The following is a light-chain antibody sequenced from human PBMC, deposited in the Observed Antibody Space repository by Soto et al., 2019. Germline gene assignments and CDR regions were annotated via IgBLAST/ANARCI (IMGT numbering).Light chain of an antibody. CDR2: TNN. Sequence: QAVLTQPPSVSGTPGHKVSISCSGSTSNLGGNTVNWYQQLPGTAPKLLIYTNNQRPSGVPDRFSGSKSGTSASLAISGLRSEHEADFYCAAWDDSLNAVVFGGGTKLTVL. CDR1: TSNLGGNT. V-gene: IGLV1-44*01. J-gene: IGLJ2*01. CDR3: AAWDDSLNAVV.